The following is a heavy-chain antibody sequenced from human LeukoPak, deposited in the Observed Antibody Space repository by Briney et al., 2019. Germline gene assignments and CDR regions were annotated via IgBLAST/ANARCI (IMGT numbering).Heavy chain of an antibody. CDR2: INNSGNT. CDR3: ARRGRWQQLDFYYYYYMDV. D-gene: IGHD5-24*01. CDR1: GGSFSGYY. J-gene: IGHJ6*03. Sequence: SETMSLTCAVYGGSFSGYYWNWIRQPPGKGLEWIGEINNSGNTNYNPSLKSRVTMSVDTSKNQFSLKLSSVTAADTAVYYCARRGRWQQLDFYYYYYMDVWGKGTTVTVSS. V-gene: IGHV4-34*01.